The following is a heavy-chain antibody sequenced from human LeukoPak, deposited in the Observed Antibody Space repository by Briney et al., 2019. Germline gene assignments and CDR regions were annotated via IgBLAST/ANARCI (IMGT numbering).Heavy chain of an antibody. J-gene: IGHJ4*02. Sequence: PSETLSLTCTVSGGSISSGDYYWSWIRQPPGKGLEWIGYIYYSGSTYYNPSLKSRVTISVDTSKNQFSLKPSSVTAADTAVYYCASTLTTARDYYFDYWGQGTLVTVSS. CDR3: ASTLTTARDYYFDY. CDR1: GGSISSGDYY. V-gene: IGHV4-30-4*01. CDR2: IYYSGST. D-gene: IGHD4-11*01.